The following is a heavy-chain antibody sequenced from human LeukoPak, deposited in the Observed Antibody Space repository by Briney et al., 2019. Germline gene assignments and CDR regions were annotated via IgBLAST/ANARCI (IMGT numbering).Heavy chain of an antibody. Sequence: PSETLSLTCTVSGGSISSDNYYWGWIRQPPGKGLEFIGSIYYSGSTYYNPSLKSRVTISVDTSKNQFSLKLSSVTAADTAVYYCARGPYSYDSSGAFDIWGQGTMVTVSS. V-gene: IGHV4-39*07. J-gene: IGHJ3*02. CDR1: GGSISSDNYY. D-gene: IGHD3-22*01. CDR2: IYYSGST. CDR3: ARGPYSYDSSGAFDI.